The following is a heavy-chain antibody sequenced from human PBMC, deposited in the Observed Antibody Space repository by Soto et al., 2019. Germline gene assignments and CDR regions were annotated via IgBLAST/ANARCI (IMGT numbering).Heavy chain of an antibody. Sequence: ASVKVSCKASGYTFTGYYMHWVRQATGQGLEWMGWMNPNSGNTGYAQKFQGRVTMTRNTFISTAYMELSSLRSEDTAVYYCARARIAVAGRKGWFDPWGQGTLVTDSS. CDR3: ARARIAVAGRKGWFDP. D-gene: IGHD6-19*01. CDR1: GYTFTGYY. J-gene: IGHJ5*02. V-gene: IGHV1-8*02. CDR2: MNPNSGNT.